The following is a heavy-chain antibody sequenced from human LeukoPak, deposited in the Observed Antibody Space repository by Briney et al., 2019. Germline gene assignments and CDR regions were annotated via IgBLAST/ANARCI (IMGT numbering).Heavy chain of an antibody. V-gene: IGHV3-7*01. J-gene: IGHJ4*02. CDR2: INQGGNDK. D-gene: IGHD1-14*01. CDR1: GFTFSCHW. Sequence: GGSLRLSCAASGFTFSCHWMRGLREPPGKGLEWVANINQGGNDKYYVDSVKGRFTISRDNANNLLYLQMNSLRGEDTAVYYCTRDRSRAEDDWGQGTLVTVSS. CDR3: TRDRSRAEDD.